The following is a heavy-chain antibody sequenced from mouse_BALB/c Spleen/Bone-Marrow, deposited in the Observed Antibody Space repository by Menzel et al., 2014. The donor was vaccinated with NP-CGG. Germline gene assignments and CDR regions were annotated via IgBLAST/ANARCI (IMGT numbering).Heavy chain of an antibody. J-gene: IGHJ2*01. V-gene: IGHV1-7*01. CDR2: INPSTGYT. Sequence: VKLVESGAELAKPGASVKMSCKASGYTFTSYWMHWVKQRPGPGLEWIGYINPSTGYTEYNQKFKDKATLTADKSSSTAYMQLSSLTSEDSAVYYCARSRTGTYFDYWGQGTTLTVSS. D-gene: IGHD4-1*01. CDR3: ARSRTGTYFDY. CDR1: GYTFTSYW.